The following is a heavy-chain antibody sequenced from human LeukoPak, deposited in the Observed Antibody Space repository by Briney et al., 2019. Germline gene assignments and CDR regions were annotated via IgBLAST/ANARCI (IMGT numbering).Heavy chain of an antibody. CDR3: ARDEARYSSGYYPNWFDP. CDR1: GYTFTSYG. D-gene: IGHD3-22*01. Sequence: ASVKVSCKASGYTFTSYGISWVRQAPGQGLEWMGWISGYNGYTHYAHDLQGRVTMTTDTSTSTAYMELRSLRSDDTAVYYCARDEARYSSGYYPNWFDPWGQGTLVTVSS. CDR2: ISGYNGYT. J-gene: IGHJ5*02. V-gene: IGHV1-18*01.